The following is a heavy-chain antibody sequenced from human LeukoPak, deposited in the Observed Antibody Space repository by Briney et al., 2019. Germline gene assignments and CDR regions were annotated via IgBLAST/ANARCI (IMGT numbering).Heavy chain of an antibody. CDR2: ISSNGGST. D-gene: IGHD3-22*01. Sequence: GGSLRLSCAASGFTFSSYAMHWVRQAPGKGLEYVSAISSNGGSTYYANSVKGRFTISRDNSKNTLYLQMGSLRAEDMAVYYCARNYYDSSAYYYFDYWGQGTLVTVSS. J-gene: IGHJ4*02. V-gene: IGHV3-64*01. CDR3: ARNYYDSSAYYYFDY. CDR1: GFTFSSYA.